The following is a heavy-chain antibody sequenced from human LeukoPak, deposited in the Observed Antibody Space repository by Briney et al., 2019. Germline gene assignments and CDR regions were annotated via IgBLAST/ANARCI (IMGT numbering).Heavy chain of an antibody. CDR2: IYYSGST. V-gene: IGHV4-31*03. Sequence: SESLSLTCTVSGRSISSGGYYWSWIRQHPGKGLEWIGYIYYSGSTYYNPSLKSRVTISVDTSKNQFSLKLSSVTAADTAVYYCARDSTALLDYGGIDYCGQGTLVTVSS. J-gene: IGHJ4*02. CDR1: GRSISSGGYY. D-gene: IGHD4-23*01. CDR3: ARDSTALLDYGGIDY.